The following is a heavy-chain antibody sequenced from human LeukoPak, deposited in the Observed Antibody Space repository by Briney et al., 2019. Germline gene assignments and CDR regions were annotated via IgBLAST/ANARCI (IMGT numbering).Heavy chain of an antibody. D-gene: IGHD2-15*01. J-gene: IGHJ4*02. Sequence: GVSVKVSCKASGYTFTSYDINWVRQATGQGLEWMGWISAYNGNTNYAQKLQGRVTMTTDTSTSTAYMELRSLRSDDTAVYYCARIHCSGGSCYTTPLDYWGQGTLVTVSS. V-gene: IGHV1-18*01. CDR1: GYTFTSYD. CDR3: ARIHCSGGSCYTTPLDY. CDR2: ISAYNGNT.